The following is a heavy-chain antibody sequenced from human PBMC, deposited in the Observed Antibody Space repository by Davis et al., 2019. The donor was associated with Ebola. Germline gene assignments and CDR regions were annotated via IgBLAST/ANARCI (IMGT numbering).Heavy chain of an antibody. V-gene: IGHV3-9*01. Sequence: PRGSLTLSCAASGFTFDDYAMHWVRQAPGKGLEWVSGISWNSGSIGYADSVKGRFTISRDNAKNSLYLQMNSLRAEDTALYYCAKGRLRFLEWLGDYWGQGTLVTVSS. D-gene: IGHD3-3*01. CDR2: ISWNSGSI. CDR1: GFTFDDYA. CDR3: AKGRLRFLEWLGDY. J-gene: IGHJ4*02.